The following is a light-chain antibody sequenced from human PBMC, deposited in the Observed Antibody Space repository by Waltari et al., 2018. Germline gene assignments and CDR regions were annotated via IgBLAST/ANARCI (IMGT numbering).Light chain of an antibody. CDR2: GAS. V-gene: IGKV3-20*01. Sequence: EIVLTQSPGTLSLSQGERATLSCRASRSVSSNYLAWYQRKPGQAPRVLIYGASSRATGIPDRFSGSGSGTDFTLTISRLEPEDFAVYYCQQYGSSPAITFGQGTRLEIK. J-gene: IGKJ5*01. CDR1: RSVSSNY. CDR3: QQYGSSPAIT.